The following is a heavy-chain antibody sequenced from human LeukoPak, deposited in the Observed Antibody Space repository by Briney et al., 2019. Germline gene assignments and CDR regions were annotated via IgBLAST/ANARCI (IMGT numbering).Heavy chain of an antibody. V-gene: IGHV3-30*02. Sequence: GGSLRLSCAASGFTFSSFGMHWVRQAPGKGLEWVSFIHCGGSNKYYADSVKGRFTISRDNSKNTLYLQMNSLRAEDTAVYYCSKEDGPAYSYGYFDYWGQGTLVTVSS. D-gene: IGHD5-18*01. J-gene: IGHJ4*02. CDR2: IHCGGSNK. CDR1: GFTFSSFG. CDR3: SKEDGPAYSYGYFDY.